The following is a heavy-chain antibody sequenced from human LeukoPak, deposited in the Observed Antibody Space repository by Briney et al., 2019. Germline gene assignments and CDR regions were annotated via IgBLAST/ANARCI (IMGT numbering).Heavy chain of an antibody. CDR1: GFTFSDYY. V-gene: IGHV3-11*04. J-gene: IGHJ4*02. Sequence: GGSLRLSCAASGFTFSDYYMSWIRQAPGKGLEGVSYISSSSTTIYYADSVKGRFTISRDNAKNSLYLQMNSLRAEDTAVYYCARDLLYDSSGIFDYWGQGTLVTVSS. CDR3: ARDLLYDSSGIFDY. CDR2: ISSSSTTI. D-gene: IGHD3-22*01.